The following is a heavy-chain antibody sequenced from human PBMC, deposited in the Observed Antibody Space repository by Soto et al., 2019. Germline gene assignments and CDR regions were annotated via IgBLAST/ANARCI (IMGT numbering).Heavy chain of an antibody. Sequence: QVQLQESGPRLVKPSGTLSLTCAVSSGSIANIYWWSWVRQSPGQGLEWIGETSHDGVTNYNPSLEGRVTISIDKSKNQFSLNLNSVTAADTAIYYCARNGDCTLPGCTGGWFDPWGQGTLVTVSS. CDR1: SGSIANIYW. CDR3: ARNGDCTLPGCTGGWFDP. J-gene: IGHJ5*02. V-gene: IGHV4-4*02. D-gene: IGHD2-8*02. CDR2: TSHDGVT.